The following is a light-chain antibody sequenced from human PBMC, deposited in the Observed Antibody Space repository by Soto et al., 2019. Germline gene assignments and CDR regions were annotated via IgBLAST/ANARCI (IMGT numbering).Light chain of an antibody. CDR1: QSIVGW. Sequence: DIQMTQSPSTLSASVGDRVTITCRASQSIVGWLAGYQQKPGKAPSLLIYKASSLESGVPSRFSGSGSGTEFTLTISSLQPDDSATYHCQQYNTYSRPFGQGTKVEI. V-gene: IGKV1-5*03. CDR3: QQYNTYSRP. J-gene: IGKJ1*01. CDR2: KAS.